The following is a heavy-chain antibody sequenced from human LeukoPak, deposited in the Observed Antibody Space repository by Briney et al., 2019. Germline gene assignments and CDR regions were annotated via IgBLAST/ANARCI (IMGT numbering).Heavy chain of an antibody. J-gene: IGHJ4*02. V-gene: IGHV4-39*01. CDR2: IYYSGRT. Sequence: PSETLSLTCTISGGSISSSSYYWGWIRQPPGKGLEWIGSIYYSGRTYYNPSLKSRVTISVDTSKNEFSLKLSSVTAADTAVYYCARLYYYDTSGPPLWGQGTLVTVSS. D-gene: IGHD3-22*01. CDR3: ARLYYYDTSGPPL. CDR1: GGSISSSSYY.